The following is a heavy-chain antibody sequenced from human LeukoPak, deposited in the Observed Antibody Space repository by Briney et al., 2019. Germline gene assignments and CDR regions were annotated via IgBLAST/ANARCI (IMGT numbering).Heavy chain of an antibody. Sequence: GGSLRLSCAAPGVIFSSYAMNWVRQAPGQGLEWVAEISSDGSNKFYADSVKGRFTISRDNSKNTLYLQMNSLRAEDTAVYYCAKDKGSGVDYWGQGTLVTVSS. D-gene: IGHD3-10*01. J-gene: IGHJ4*02. CDR3: AKDKGSGVDY. CDR1: GVIFSSYA. CDR2: ISSDGSNK. V-gene: IGHV3-30*07.